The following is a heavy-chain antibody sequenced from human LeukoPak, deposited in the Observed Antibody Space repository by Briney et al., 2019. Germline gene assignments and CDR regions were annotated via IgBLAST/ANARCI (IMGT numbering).Heavy chain of an antibody. CDR2: ISSSSSIT. CDR3: ARGPWDY. V-gene: IGHV3-48*01. J-gene: IGHJ4*02. Sequence: PGGSLRLSCAVSGFTFSTYRMNWVRQAPGMGLEWVSYISSSSSITYYADSVKGRFTISRDNAKNTLFLQMNSLKPEDTAVYYCARGPWDYWGQGTLVTVSS. CDR1: GFTFSTYR.